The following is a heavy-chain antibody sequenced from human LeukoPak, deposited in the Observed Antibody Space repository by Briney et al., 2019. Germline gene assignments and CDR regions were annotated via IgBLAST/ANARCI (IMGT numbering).Heavy chain of an antibody. CDR3: ARVLNYYDSSGYYFSY. D-gene: IGHD3-22*01. J-gene: IGHJ4*02. CDR2: VSGSGGST. CDR1: GFTFSNYA. V-gene: IGHV3-23*01. Sequence: LTGGSLRLSCAASGFTFSNYAMSWVRQAPGKGLKWVSSVSGSGGSTYYADSVKGRFTISRDNSENTLYLQMNSLRVEDTAVYYCARVLNYYDSSGYYFSYWGQGTLVTVSS.